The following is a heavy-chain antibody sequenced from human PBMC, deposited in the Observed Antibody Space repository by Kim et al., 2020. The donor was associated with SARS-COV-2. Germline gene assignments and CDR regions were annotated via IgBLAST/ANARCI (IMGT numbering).Heavy chain of an antibody. CDR3: ARDMYYDYVWGSYRPASFFHPIHGMDV. D-gene: IGHD3-16*02. Sequence: GGSLRLSCAASGFTVSSNYMSWVRQAPGKGLEWVSVIYSGGSTYYADSVKGRFTISRDNSKNTLYLQMNSLRAEDTAVYYCARDMYYDYVWGSYRPASFFHPIHGMDVWGQGTPVTGSS. V-gene: IGHV3-66*02. J-gene: IGHJ6*02. CDR2: IYSGGST. CDR1: GFTVSSNY.